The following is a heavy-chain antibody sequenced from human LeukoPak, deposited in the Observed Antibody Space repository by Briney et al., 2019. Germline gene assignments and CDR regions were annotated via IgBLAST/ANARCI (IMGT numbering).Heavy chain of an antibody. Sequence: PGGSLRLSCAASGFTFSSYWMSWVRQAPGKGLEWVANIKQDGSEKYYVDSVKGRFTISRDNAKNSLYLQMNGLRAEDTAVYYCARMLGVVRSDARFDPWGQGTLVTVSS. CDR1: GFTFSSYW. V-gene: IGHV3-7*01. CDR3: ARMLGVVRSDARFDP. CDR2: IKQDGSEK. J-gene: IGHJ5*02. D-gene: IGHD3-3*01.